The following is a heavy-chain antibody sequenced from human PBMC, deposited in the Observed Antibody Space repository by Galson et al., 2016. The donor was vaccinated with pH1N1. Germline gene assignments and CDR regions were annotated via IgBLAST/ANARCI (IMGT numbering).Heavy chain of an antibody. Sequence: PALVKPTQTLTLTCTFSGFSLSTSGMCVSWIRQPPGKALEWLALIDWDDDNYYSTSLKTRLTISKDTSKNQVVLTMTNMDPVDTATYYCARMVYGDNLKNFDYWGQGTLVTVSS. CDR1: GFSLSTSGMC. D-gene: IGHD4-23*01. J-gene: IGHJ4*02. CDR2: IDWDDDN. V-gene: IGHV2-70*01. CDR3: ARMVYGDNLKNFDY.